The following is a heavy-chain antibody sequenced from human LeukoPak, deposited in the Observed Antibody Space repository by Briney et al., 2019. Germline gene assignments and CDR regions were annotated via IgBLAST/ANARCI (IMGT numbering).Heavy chain of an antibody. V-gene: IGHV3-64*01. CDR2: IRSNGGRT. Sequence: AGSMTLSSAASGFIFSSYAMHWVRQAPGKGLEYVSAIRSNGGRTYYANSVKGRFTISRDNYKNTLYLEMGRMRGEDMAVYYCARDRGYRGYDPLFDYWGRGTLVTVSS. J-gene: IGHJ4*02. CDR3: ARDRGYRGYDPLFDY. D-gene: IGHD5-12*01. CDR1: GFIFSSYA.